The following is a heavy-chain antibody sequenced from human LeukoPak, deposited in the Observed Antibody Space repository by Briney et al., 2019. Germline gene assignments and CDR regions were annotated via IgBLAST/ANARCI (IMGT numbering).Heavy chain of an antibody. J-gene: IGHJ4*02. Sequence: GGSLRLSCAASGFTFSSYWMNWVRQAPGKGLEWVANINQHGSEKYSVDSVKGRFTISRDNAKNSLFLQMNSLRAEDTAVYYCAKDDGWVQYANWGQGTLVTVSS. D-gene: IGHD5-24*01. V-gene: IGHV3-7*03. CDR3: AKDDGWVQYAN. CDR2: INQHGSEK. CDR1: GFTFSSYW.